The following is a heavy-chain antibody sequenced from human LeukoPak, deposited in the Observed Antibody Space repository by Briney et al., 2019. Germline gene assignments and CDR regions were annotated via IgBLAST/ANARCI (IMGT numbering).Heavy chain of an antibody. V-gene: IGHV1-8*01. D-gene: IGHD3-9*01. CDR2: MNPNSGNT. CDR1: GYTFTSYD. CDR3: ARGKKGFDILTGGGGRAFDI. Sequence: GASVKVSCKASGYTFTSYDIDWVRQATGQGLEWMGWMNPNSGNTGYAQKFQGRVTMTRNTSISTAYMELSSLRSEDTAVYYCARGKKGFDILTGGGGRAFDIWGQGTMVTVSS. J-gene: IGHJ3*02.